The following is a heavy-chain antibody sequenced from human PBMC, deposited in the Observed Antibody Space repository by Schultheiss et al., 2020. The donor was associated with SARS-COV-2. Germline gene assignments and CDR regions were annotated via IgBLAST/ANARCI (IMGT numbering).Heavy chain of an antibody. CDR1: GGSISSSNW. J-gene: IGHJ5*02. V-gene: IGHV4-4*02. Sequence: SETLSLTCAVSGGSISSSNWWSWVRQPPGKGLEWFGEIYHSGSTNYNPSLKSRVTISVDTSKNQFSLKLSSVTAADTAVYYCARLGDLGYCSSTSCYRWFDPWGQGTLVTVSS. D-gene: IGHD2-2*01. CDR2: IYHSGST. CDR3: ARLGDLGYCSSTSCYRWFDP.